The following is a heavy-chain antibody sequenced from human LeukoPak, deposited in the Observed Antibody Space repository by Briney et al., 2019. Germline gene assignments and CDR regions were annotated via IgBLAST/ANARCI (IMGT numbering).Heavy chain of an antibody. CDR1: GGSLSSGGYP. CDR3: AREDSGGKQDAFDI. V-gene: IGHV4-30-2*01. Sequence: KSSQTLSLTCAVSGGSLSSGGYPGSWLRQPPGKGLEWIWYMYPSGSTYYTPSVKSRGTISVDRSKNQFSLKLSSVTAADTAVYYCAREDSGGKQDAFDIWGQGTMVTVSS. D-gene: IGHD2-15*01. CDR2: MYPSGST. J-gene: IGHJ3*02.